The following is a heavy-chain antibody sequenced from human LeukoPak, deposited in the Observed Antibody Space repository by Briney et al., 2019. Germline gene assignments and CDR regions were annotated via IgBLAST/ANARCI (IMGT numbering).Heavy chain of an antibody. CDR2: IIPIFGTA. Sequence: ASVKVSCKASGGTFSSYAISWVRQAPGRGLEWMGGIIPIFGTANYAQKFQGRVTITTDESTSTAYMELSSLRSEDTAVYYCATTIAVAGNVAFDIWGQGTMVTVSS. J-gene: IGHJ3*02. CDR1: GGTFSSYA. D-gene: IGHD6-19*01. V-gene: IGHV1-69*05. CDR3: ATTIAVAGNVAFDI.